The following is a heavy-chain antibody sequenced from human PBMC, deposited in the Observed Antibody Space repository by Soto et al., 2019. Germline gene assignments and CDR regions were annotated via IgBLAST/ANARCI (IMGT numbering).Heavy chain of an antibody. D-gene: IGHD3-10*01. CDR2: IIPMLGIA. CDR1: GDTFNCYT. CDR3: ATNYGSGSTHFDN. J-gene: IGHJ4*02. Sequence: QVQLVQSGAEVKTPGSSVKVSCTASGDTFNCYTLSWVRQAPGQGLEWMGRIIPMLGIANYAQKFQGRVTMIADKSTRTVYMVLSGLRSEDTALYYCATNYGSGSTHFDNWGQGTLVTVSS. V-gene: IGHV1-69*02.